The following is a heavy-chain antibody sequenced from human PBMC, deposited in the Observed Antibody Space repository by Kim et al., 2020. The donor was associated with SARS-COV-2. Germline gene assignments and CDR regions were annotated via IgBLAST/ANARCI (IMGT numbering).Heavy chain of an antibody. Sequence: SETLSLTCAVYGGSFSVYYWSWIRQPPGKGLEWIGEINHSGRTNYNPSLKSRVTISVDTSKNQFSLKLTSVTAADTAVYYCAKRLSNTSGWGNHNCDLWGQEILVTVSS. CDR2: INHSGRT. CDR1: GGSFSVYY. D-gene: IGHD3-10*01. CDR3: AKRLSNTSGWGNHNCDL. V-gene: IGHV4-34*01. J-gene: IGHJ4*02.